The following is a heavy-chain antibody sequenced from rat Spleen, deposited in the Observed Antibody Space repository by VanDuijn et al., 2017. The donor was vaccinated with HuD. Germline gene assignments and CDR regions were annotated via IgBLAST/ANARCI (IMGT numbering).Heavy chain of an antibody. Sequence: GGTDYNSTLKSRLSISRDTSKNQVFLKMNSLQTDDTAIYYCTRSPYNNYVMDAWGQGASVTVSS. J-gene: IGHJ4*01. D-gene: IGHD1-10*01. V-gene: IGHV2-4*01. CDR2: GGT. CDR3: TRSPYNNYVMDA.